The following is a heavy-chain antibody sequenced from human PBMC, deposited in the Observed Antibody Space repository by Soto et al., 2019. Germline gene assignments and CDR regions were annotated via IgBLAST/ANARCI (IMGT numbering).Heavy chain of an antibody. CDR2: INAGNSDT. V-gene: IGHV1-3*01. CDR3: ARNLGLVVVAPGQ. Sequence: ASVKLSCKASGYTFTSYAMHWFRQAPEQRLEWMGWINAGNSDTEYSQKFQGRVTITSDTSASTAYMELSSLRSEDTAVYYCARNLGLVVVAPGQRGWGTVLPVSS. D-gene: IGHD3-22*01. CDR1: GYTFTSYA. J-gene: IGHJ4*02.